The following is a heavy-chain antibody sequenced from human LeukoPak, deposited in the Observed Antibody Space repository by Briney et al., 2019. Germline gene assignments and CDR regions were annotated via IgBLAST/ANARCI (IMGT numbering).Heavy chain of an antibody. D-gene: IGHD7-27*01. CDR1: DGSFRGSY. J-gene: IGHJ6*04. Sequence: PSETLSLTCAVYDGSFRGSYWSWIPQPPGKGLEWSGEINHSGSTNYNPSPKSRVTTSVVTSKTQFSLKLSSVTAADTAVYYCASSGSIWGYYYYYGMDVWGKGTTVTVSS. CDR2: INHSGST. CDR3: ASSGSIWGYYYYYGMDV. V-gene: IGHV4-34*01.